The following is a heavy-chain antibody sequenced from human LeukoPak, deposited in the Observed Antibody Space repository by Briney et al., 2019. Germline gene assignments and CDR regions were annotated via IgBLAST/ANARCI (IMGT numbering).Heavy chain of an antibody. CDR2: INHSGST. J-gene: IGHJ4*02. V-gene: IGHV4-34*01. D-gene: IGHD6-19*01. CDR1: GGSFSGYY. Sequence: PSETLSLTCAVYGGSFSGYYWSWIRQPPGKGLEWIGEINHSGSTNYNPSLKSRVTISVDTSKNQFSLKLSSVTAADTAVYYCARGPQRTRVLSSGWLFDYWGQGTLVTVSS. CDR3: ARGPQRTRVLSSGWLFDY.